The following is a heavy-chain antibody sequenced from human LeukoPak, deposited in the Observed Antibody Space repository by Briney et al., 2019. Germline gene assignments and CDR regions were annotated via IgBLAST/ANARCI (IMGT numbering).Heavy chain of an antibody. V-gene: IGHV4-4*07. CDR3: ARDSLGGDYWYFDL. Sequence: SETLSLTCTVSGGAISSYYWSWIRQPAGKGLEGIGRFYTSGSTNYNPSLKSRGTMPVDTSKNQFSLKLSSVTAADTAVYYCARDSLGGDYWYFDLWGRGTLVTVSS. CDR1: GGAISSYY. J-gene: IGHJ2*01. CDR2: FYTSGST. D-gene: IGHD4-17*01.